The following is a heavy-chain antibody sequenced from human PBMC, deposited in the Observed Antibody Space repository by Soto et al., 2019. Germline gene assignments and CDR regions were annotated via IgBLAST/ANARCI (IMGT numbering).Heavy chain of an antibody. Sequence: GGSLRLSCAASGFTFSSYGMHWVRQAPGKGLEWVAVIWYDGSNKYYADSVKGRFTISRDNSKNTLYLQMNSLRAEDTAVYYCARASGWDDAFDIWGQGTMVTVSS. D-gene: IGHD6-19*01. CDR3: ARASGWDDAFDI. J-gene: IGHJ3*02. CDR2: IWYDGSNK. V-gene: IGHV3-33*01. CDR1: GFTFSSYG.